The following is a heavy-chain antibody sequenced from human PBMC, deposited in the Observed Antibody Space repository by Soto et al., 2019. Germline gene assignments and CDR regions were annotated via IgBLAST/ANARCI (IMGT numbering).Heavy chain of an antibody. CDR2: IYHSGST. D-gene: IGHD1-26*01. CDR3: ASTPLVGATHY. V-gene: IGHV4-38-2*02. CDR1: GYSISSGYY. Sequence: SETLSLTCTVSGYSISSGYYWGWIRQPPGKGLGWIGSIYHSGSTYYNPSLKSRVTISVDTSKNQFSLKLSSVTAADTAVYYCASTPLVGATHYWGQGTLVTVSS. J-gene: IGHJ4*02.